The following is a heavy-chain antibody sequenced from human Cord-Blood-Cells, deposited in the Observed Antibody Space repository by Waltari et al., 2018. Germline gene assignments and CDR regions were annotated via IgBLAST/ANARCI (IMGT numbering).Heavy chain of an antibody. J-gene: IGHJ5*02. Sequence: QVQLVQSGAEVKKPGASVKVSCKASGYTFTGYYMPWVRQAPGQGLEWMGRINSNSGGTNYAQKFQGRVTMTRDTSISTAYMELSRLRSDDTAVYYCARGGYSGYDNWFDPWGQGTLVTVSS. V-gene: IGHV1-2*06. CDR3: ARGGYSGYDNWFDP. D-gene: IGHD5-12*01. CDR2: INSNSGGT. CDR1: GYTFTGYY.